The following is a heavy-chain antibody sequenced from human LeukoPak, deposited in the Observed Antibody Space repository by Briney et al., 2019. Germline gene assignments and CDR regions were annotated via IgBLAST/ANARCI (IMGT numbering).Heavy chain of an antibody. CDR1: GFTFSRFW. D-gene: IGHD3-10*01. CDR2: ISSSSSHI. CDR3: ARGTNYYGSGSLHYYYYGMDV. V-gene: IGHV3-21*01. J-gene: IGHJ6*02. Sequence: GGSLRLSCGASGFTFSRFWMTWVRQAPGKGLEWVSSISSSSSHIYYADSVKGRFTISRDNAKNSLYLQMNSLRAEDTAVYYCARGTNYYGSGSLHYYYYGMDVWGQGTTVTVSS.